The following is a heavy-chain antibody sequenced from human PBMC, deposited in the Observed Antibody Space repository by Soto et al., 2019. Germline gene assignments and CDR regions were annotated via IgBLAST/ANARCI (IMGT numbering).Heavy chain of an antibody. Sequence: GGSLRLSCAASGFTFSSYGMHWVRQAPGKGLEWVAVISYDGSNKYYADSVKGRFTISRDNSKNTLYLQMNSLRAEDTAVYYCAKDEVDSSSWYSDYWGQGTLVTVSS. V-gene: IGHV3-30*18. D-gene: IGHD6-13*01. CDR3: AKDEVDSSSWYSDY. CDR2: ISYDGSNK. CDR1: GFTFSSYG. J-gene: IGHJ4*02.